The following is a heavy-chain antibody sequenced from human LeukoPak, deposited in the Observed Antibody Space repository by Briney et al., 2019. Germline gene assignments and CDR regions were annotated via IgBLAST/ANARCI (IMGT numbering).Heavy chain of an antibody. Sequence: SQTLSLTCAISGDSVSSNSAAWTWIRQYPSRGLEWLGRTYYRSKWYNDYAVSVTSRITINPDTSKNQSSLQLNSVTPEDTAVYYRARGLYYFDFRGQGTLVTVSS. J-gene: IGHJ4*02. CDR1: GDSVSSNSAA. CDR3: ARGLYYFDF. CDR2: TYYRSKWYN. V-gene: IGHV6-1*01.